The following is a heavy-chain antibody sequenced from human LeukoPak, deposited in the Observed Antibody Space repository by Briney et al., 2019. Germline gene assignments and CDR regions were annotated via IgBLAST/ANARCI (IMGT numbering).Heavy chain of an antibody. J-gene: IGHJ4*02. Sequence: SETLSLTCAVYGGSFSGYYWSWIRQPPGKGLEWIGEINHSGSTNYNPSLKSRVTISVDTSKNQFSLKLSSVTATDTAVYYCARDRPSGGSYPSWGQGALVTVSS. V-gene: IGHV4-34*01. CDR2: INHSGST. CDR1: GGSFSGYY. D-gene: IGHD2-15*01. CDR3: ARDRPSGGSYPS.